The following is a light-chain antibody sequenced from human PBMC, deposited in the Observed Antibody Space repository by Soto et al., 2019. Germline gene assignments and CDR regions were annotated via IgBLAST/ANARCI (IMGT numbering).Light chain of an antibody. V-gene: IGKV3D-15*01. Sequence: ILMTQSPATLSVSPGERATLSCRASQSVSGKLAWYQQKPGQAPGLLIYAASTRATGIPARFSGSGSGTEFTLTISGLQSEDFAIYYCQQYNIWRTFGQGTKVDIK. J-gene: IGKJ1*01. CDR3: QQYNIWRT. CDR2: AAS. CDR1: QSVSGK.